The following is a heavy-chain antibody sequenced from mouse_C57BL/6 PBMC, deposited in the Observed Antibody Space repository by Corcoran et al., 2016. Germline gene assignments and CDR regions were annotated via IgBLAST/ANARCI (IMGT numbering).Heavy chain of an antibody. J-gene: IGHJ1*03. CDR2: IDPANGNT. CDR3: ARRGYGLSLGYFDV. V-gene: IGHV14-3*01. D-gene: IGHD1-1*01. Sequence: EVQLQQSVAELVRRGASGNLYCTAYGFNIKNTYRHWVKQRPEQGLGWSGRIDPANGNTTYAPKFPGKATITADTYSNTAYLQLSSLTSDDTAIYYCARRGYGLSLGYFDVCGTGTTVTVSS. CDR1: GFNIKNTY.